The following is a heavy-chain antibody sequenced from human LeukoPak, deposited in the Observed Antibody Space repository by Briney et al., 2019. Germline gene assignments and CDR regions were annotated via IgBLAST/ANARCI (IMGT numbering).Heavy chain of an antibody. CDR2: IKSKTDGGTT. V-gene: IGHV3-15*01. J-gene: IGHJ4*02. Sequence: GGSLRLSCAASGFTFSNAWMSWVRQAPGKGLEWVGRIKSKTDGGTTDYAAPVKGRFTISRDDSKNTLYLQMNSLKTEDTAVYYCTTHSHLGYSSGWYGSFDYWGQGTLVTVSS. CDR1: GFTFSNAW. D-gene: IGHD6-19*01. CDR3: TTHSHLGYSSGWYGSFDY.